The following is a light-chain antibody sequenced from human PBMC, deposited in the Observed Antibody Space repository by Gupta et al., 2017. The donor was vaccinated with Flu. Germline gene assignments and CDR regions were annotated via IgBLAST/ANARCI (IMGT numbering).Light chain of an antibody. CDR2: APG. Sequence: TCGSSTGTVTSVHFPSWFQQTPCQSPRPLIYAPGNTHSWTPARFSGSLLGGKAALTLSVAPSEDEAAYYCLPSYREGVVFGGGTKLTVL. CDR3: LPSYREGVV. J-gene: IGLJ2*01. V-gene: IGLV7-46*01. CDR1: TGTVTSVHF.